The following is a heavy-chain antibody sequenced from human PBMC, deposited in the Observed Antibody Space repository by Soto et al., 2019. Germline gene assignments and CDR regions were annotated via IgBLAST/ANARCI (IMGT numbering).Heavy chain of an antibody. D-gene: IGHD5-18*01. CDR1: GFSLSNARMG. CDR3: ARIRGYSYFNYYYGMDV. V-gene: IGHV2-26*01. CDR2: IFSNDEK. Sequence: SGPTLVNPTETLTLTCTVSGFSLSNARMGVGWIRQPPGKALEWLAHIFSNDEKSYSTSLKSRLTISKDTSKSQVVLTMTNMDPVDTATYYCARIRGYSYFNYYYGMDVWGQGTTVTVSS. J-gene: IGHJ6*02.